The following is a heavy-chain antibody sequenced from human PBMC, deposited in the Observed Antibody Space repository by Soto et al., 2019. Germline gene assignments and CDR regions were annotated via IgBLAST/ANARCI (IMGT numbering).Heavy chain of an antibody. CDR1: GGSISSGGYS. V-gene: IGHV4-31*11. Sequence: TLSLAFAVSGGSISSGGYSWSWIRQPPGKGLEWIGYFYYSGSTYYNPSLKSRVTISVNTSKNQFSLKLSSVTAADTAVYYCARSVFPWGQGTLVTVSS. J-gene: IGHJ5*02. CDR2: FYYSGST. CDR3: ARSVFP.